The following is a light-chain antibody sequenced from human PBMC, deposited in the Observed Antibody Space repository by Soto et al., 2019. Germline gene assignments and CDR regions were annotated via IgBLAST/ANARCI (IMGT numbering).Light chain of an antibody. Sequence: QSVLTQPASVSGSPGQSITISCTGTSSDVGSYNLVSWYQQYPGKAPKLLIYEVTKWPSGVSNRFSGSKSGNTASLTISGLQAEDEADYYCCSYAGMSASPGVLGTGTKVTVL. J-gene: IGLJ1*01. CDR3: CSYAGMSASPGV. CDR2: EVT. CDR1: SSDVGSYNL. V-gene: IGLV2-23*02.